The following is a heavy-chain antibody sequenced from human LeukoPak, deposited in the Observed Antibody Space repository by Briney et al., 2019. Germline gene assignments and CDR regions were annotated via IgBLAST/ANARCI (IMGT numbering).Heavy chain of an antibody. CDR2: ISGSGGST. D-gene: IGHD2-21*01. J-gene: IGHJ4*02. Sequence: GGSLRVSCAASGFTFSNYAMTWVRQAPGKGLEWVSGISGSGGSTYYVDSVKGRFTISRDNSKNTLYLQMNSLREEDTALYFCAKNGGGQCYSHLDSWGQGNLVTVSS. V-gene: IGHV3-23*01. CDR3: AKNGGGQCYSHLDS. CDR1: GFTFSNYA.